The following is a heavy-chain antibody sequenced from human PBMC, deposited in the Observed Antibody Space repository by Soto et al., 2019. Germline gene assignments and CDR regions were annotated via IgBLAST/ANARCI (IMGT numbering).Heavy chain of an antibody. CDR2: ISYDGSNK. CDR3: AKDGVAAAAPAFYFDY. J-gene: IGHJ4*02. CDR1: GFTFSSYG. V-gene: IGHV3-30*18. D-gene: IGHD6-13*01. Sequence: GGSLRLSCAASGFTFSSYGMHWVRQAPGKGLEWVAVISYDGSNKYYADSVKGRFTISRDNSKNTLYLQMNSLRAEDTAVYYCAKDGVAAAAPAFYFDYWGQGTLVTVSS.